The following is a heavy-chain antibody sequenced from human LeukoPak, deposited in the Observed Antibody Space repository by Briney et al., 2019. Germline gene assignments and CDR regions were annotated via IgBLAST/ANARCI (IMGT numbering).Heavy chain of an antibody. CDR2: ISSSSSYI. CDR1: GFTFSSYS. V-gene: IGHV3-21*01. Sequence: GTSLRLSCAASGFTFSSYSMNWVRQAPGKGLEWVSSISSSSSYIYYADSVKGRFTISRDNAKNSLYLQMNGLRAEDTAVYYCARAATGYYNAFDYWGQGTLVTVSS. CDR3: ARAATGYYNAFDY. D-gene: IGHD3-9*01. J-gene: IGHJ4*02.